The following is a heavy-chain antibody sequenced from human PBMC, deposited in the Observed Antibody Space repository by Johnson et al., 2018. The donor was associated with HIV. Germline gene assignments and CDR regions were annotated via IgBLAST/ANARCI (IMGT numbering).Heavy chain of an antibody. J-gene: IGHJ3*02. CDR3: AKEEGSSGWFDAFDI. D-gene: IGHD6-19*01. Sequence: VQLVESGGGVVQPGRSLRLSCAAAGFTSSSYDMHWVRQAPGKGLEWVGRIKSKTDGGTTDYAAPVKGRFTISRDDSKNTLYLQMNSLRAEDTALYYCAKEEGSSGWFDAFDIWGQGTMVTVSS. V-gene: IGHV3-15*05. CDR1: GFTSSSYD. CDR2: IKSKTDGGTT.